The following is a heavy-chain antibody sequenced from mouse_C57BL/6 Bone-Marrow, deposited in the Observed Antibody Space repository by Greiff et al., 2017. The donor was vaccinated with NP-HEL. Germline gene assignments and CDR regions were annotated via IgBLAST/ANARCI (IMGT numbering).Heavy chain of an antibody. CDR1: GYTFTSYW. CDR3: EREEFYYDDVLFAY. J-gene: IGHJ3*01. V-gene: IGHV1-69*01. CDR2: IDPSDSYT. Sequence: QVQLQQPGAELVMPGASVKLSCKASGYTFTSYWMHWVKQRPGQGLEWIGEIDPSDSYTNYNQKFKGKSTLTVDKSSSTAYMQLSSLTSEDSAIYYCEREEFYYDDVLFAYWGQGTRVTVTA. D-gene: IGHD2-4*01.